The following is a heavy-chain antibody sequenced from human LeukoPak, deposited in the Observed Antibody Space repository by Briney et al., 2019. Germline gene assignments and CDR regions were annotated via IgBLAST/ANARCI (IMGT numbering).Heavy chain of an antibody. J-gene: IGHJ5*02. Sequence: SETLSLTCTVSGGSISSYYWSWIRQPPGKGREWIGYIYYSGSTNYNPSLKSRVTISVDTSKNQFSLKLSSVTAADTAVYYRARHGKFDYDFWSGNNWFDPWGQGTLVTVSS. D-gene: IGHD3-3*01. CDR1: GGSISSYY. CDR2: IYYSGST. V-gene: IGHV4-59*08. CDR3: ARHGKFDYDFWSGNNWFDP.